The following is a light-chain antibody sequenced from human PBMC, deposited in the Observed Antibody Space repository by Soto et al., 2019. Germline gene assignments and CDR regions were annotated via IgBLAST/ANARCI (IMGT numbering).Light chain of an antibody. CDR1: SYNIRSNY. V-gene: IGLV1-47*01. CDR2: RNN. J-gene: IGLJ2*01. Sequence: QSVLTQPPSASGTPGQRVTISCSGSSYNIRSNYVYWYQQLPGTAPKLLIYRNNQRPSGVPDRFSGSKSGTSASLAISGLRSEDEADYYCAAWDDSLSGVVFGGGTKLTVL. CDR3: AAWDDSLSGVV.